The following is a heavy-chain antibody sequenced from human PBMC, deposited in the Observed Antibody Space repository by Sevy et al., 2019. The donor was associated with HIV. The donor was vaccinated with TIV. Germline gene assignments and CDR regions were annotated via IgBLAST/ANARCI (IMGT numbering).Heavy chain of an antibody. CDR2: ISWDGGST. Sequence: GGSLRLSCAASGFTFDDYTMHWVRQAPGKGLEWVSLISWDGGSTYYADSVKGRFTISRDNSKNPLYLQMNSLRTEDTALYYCAKPLTTGTTGVGYWGHGTLVTVSS. J-gene: IGHJ4*01. CDR3: AKPLTTGTTGVGY. D-gene: IGHD1-1*01. V-gene: IGHV3-43*01. CDR1: GFTFDDYT.